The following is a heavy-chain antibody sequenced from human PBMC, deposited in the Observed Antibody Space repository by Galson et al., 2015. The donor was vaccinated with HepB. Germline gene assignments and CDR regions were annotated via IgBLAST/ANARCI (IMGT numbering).Heavy chain of an antibody. Sequence: SLRLSCAVSGFPFSNFWMTWVRQAPGKGLEWVANIKQDGNEKYYVDSVKGRFTISRDNAKNSLYLQINSPRVEDTAVYYCARRADFWSGYFGYYYHYMDVWGKGTTVTVSS. CDR1: GFPFSNFW. V-gene: IGHV3-7*01. CDR3: ARRADFWSGYFGYYYHYMDV. CDR2: IKQDGNEK. J-gene: IGHJ6*03. D-gene: IGHD3-3*01.